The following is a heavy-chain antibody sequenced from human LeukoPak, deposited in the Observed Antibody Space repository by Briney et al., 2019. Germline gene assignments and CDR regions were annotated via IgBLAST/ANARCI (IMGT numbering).Heavy chain of an antibody. Sequence: SETLSLTCTVSGGSISSGDYYWSWIRQHPGKGLEWIGYIYYSGSTYYNPSLKSRVTISVDTSKNQFSLTLSSVTAADTAVYYCATRPDIASTGPGWFDPWGQGTLVTVSS. J-gene: IGHJ5*02. CDR1: GGSISSGDYY. CDR3: ATRPDIASTGPGWFDP. D-gene: IGHD6-13*01. V-gene: IGHV4-31*03. CDR2: IYYSGST.